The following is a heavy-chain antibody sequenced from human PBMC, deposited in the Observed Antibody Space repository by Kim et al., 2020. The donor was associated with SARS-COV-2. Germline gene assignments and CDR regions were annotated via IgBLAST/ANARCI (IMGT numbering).Heavy chain of an antibody. J-gene: IGHJ6*03. Sequence: GGSLRLSCAASGFTFSSYAMSWVRQAPGKGLEWVSAISGSGGSTYYADSVKGRFTISRDNSKNTLYLQMNSLRAEDTAVYYCAKDRGGYCSSTSCYYYYYMDGWGNGTTVTVSS. CDR1: GFTFSSYA. V-gene: IGHV3-23*01. CDR2: ISGSGGST. D-gene: IGHD2-2*01. CDR3: AKDRGGYCSSTSCYYYYYMDG.